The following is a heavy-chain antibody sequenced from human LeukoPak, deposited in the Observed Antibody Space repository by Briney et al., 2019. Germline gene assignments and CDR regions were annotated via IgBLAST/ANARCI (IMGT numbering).Heavy chain of an antibody. CDR2: IYPSDSDT. J-gene: IGHJ4*02. Sequence: PGESLQISCKGSGYSFSNYWIGWVRQMPGKGLKWMRTIYPSDSDTRYSPSFQGQVTISADKSISTAYLQWSSLKASDTAIYYCARHLRGTTVGTAAAFWGQGTLVTVSS. CDR3: ARHLRGTTVGTAAAF. V-gene: IGHV5-51*01. CDR1: GYSFSNYW. D-gene: IGHD4-23*01.